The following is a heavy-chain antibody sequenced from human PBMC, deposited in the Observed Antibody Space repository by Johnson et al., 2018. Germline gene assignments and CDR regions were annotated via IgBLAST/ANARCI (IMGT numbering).Heavy chain of an antibody. Sequence: QVQLVQSGGGVVQPGRSLRLSCTASGFTFSNFGMHWVRQAPGKGPEWAAVISSDGTNESYAASAKGRFTISRDNSKNTLYLKMNSRRAEDTAMYYCARDPGKYGESFDIWGQGTTVTVSS. D-gene: IGHD4-17*01. J-gene: IGHJ3*02. CDR3: ARDPGKYGESFDI. CDR2: ISSDGTNE. CDR1: GFTFSNFG. V-gene: IGHV3-30*03.